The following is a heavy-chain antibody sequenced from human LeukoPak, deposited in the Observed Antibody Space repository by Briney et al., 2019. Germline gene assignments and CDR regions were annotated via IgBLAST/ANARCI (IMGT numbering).Heavy chain of an antibody. D-gene: IGHD3-9*01. V-gene: IGHV3-30*04. J-gene: IGHJ6*04. CDR2: ISYDGSNK. Sequence: GGSLRLSCAASGFTLSSYAMSWVRQAPGKGLEWVAVISYDGSNKYYADSVKGRFTISRDNSKNTLYPQMNSLRAEDTAVYYCARELPLRYFDWLLYYYYGMDVWGKGTTVTVSS. CDR3: ARELPLRYFDWLLYYYYGMDV. CDR1: GFTLSSYA.